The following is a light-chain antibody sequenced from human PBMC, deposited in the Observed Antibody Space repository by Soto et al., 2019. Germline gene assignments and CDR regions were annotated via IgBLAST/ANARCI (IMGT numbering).Light chain of an antibody. CDR2: EAS. Sequence: EIVLTQSPATLSLSPGERATLSCRASQSVSSYLAWYQQKPGQAPRLLIYEASNRATGIPARFSGSGSGTDITLTISSLEPEDFAVYYCQQRSNGPSYTFGQGTKLEIK. J-gene: IGKJ2*01. CDR1: QSVSSY. CDR3: QQRSNGPSYT. V-gene: IGKV3-11*01.